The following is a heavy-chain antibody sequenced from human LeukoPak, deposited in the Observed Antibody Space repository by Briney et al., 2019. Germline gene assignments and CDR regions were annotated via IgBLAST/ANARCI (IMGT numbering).Heavy chain of an antibody. CDR3: ARLVLGGSYNYFDY. CDR1: GGCISSYY. J-gene: IGHJ4*02. V-gene: IGHV4-59*08. Sequence: SETLSLTCTVSGGCISSYYWSWIRQPPGKGLEWIGYIYYSGSTNYNPSLKSRVTISVDTSKNQFSLKLSSVTAADTAVYYCARLVLGGSYNYFDYWGQGTLVTVSS. CDR2: IYYSGST. D-gene: IGHD6-19*01.